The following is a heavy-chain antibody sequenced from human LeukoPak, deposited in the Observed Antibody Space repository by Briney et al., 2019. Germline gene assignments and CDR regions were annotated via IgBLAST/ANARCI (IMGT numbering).Heavy chain of an antibody. V-gene: IGHV1-18*01. CDR1: GYTFTSYG. D-gene: IGHD1-26*01. J-gene: IGHJ5*02. CDR2: XXXYNGNT. Sequence: ASVKVSCKASGYTFTSYGISWVRQAPGQGLEWXXXXXXYNGNTNYAQKLQGRVTMTTDTSTSTAYMEPRSLRSDDTAVYYCARDGEEWELLTNWFDPWGQGTLVTVSS. CDR3: ARDGEEWELLTNWFDP.